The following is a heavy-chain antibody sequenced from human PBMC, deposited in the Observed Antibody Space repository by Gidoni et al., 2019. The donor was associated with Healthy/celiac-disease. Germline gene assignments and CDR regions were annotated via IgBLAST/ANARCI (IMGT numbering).Heavy chain of an antibody. Sequence: EVQLLASGGGLVQPGGSLILSCPASGFTFSSYAMSWVRQAPGKGLEWVSAISGSGGSTYYADSVKGRFTISRDNSKNTLYLQMNSLRAEDTAVYYCAKGRHSSGWYDYWGQGTLVTVSS. CDR1: GFTFSSYA. V-gene: IGHV3-23*01. D-gene: IGHD6-19*01. CDR3: AKGRHSSGWYDY. CDR2: ISGSGGST. J-gene: IGHJ4*02.